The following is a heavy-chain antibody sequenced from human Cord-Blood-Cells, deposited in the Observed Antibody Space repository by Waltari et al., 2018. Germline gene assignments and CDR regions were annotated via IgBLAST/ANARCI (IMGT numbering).Heavy chain of an antibody. Sequence: QVQLQESGPGLVKPSETLSLTCTVSGGSISSYYWSWIRQPAGKGLEWIGRIYTSGRTNYNPSLKSRVTMSVDTSKNQFSLKLSSVTAADTAVYYCARFRRPIGDVNWYFDLWGRGTLVTVSS. CDR3: ARFRRPIGDVNWYFDL. V-gene: IGHV4-4*07. D-gene: IGHD3-16*01. CDR1: GGSISSYY. J-gene: IGHJ2*01. CDR2: IYTSGRT.